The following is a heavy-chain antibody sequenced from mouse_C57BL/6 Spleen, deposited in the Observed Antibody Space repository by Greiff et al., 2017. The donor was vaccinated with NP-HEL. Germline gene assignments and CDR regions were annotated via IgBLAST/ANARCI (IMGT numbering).Heavy chain of an antibody. D-gene: IGHD2-4*01. CDR2: ISSGSSTI. Sequence: EVMLVESGGGLVKPGGSLKLSCAASGFTFSDYGMHWVRQAPEKGLEWVAYISSGSSTIYYADTVKGRVTISRDNAKNTLFLQVTSLRSEDAAMYYCSRGDYRVYFDVWGTGTTVTVSS. J-gene: IGHJ1*03. CDR3: SRGDYRVYFDV. CDR1: GFTFSDYG. V-gene: IGHV5-17*01.